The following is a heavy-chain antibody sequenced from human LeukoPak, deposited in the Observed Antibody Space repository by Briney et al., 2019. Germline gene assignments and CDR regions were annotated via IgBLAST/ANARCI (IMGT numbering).Heavy chain of an antibody. CDR1: KFTFSSYS. J-gene: IGHJ4*02. V-gene: IGHV3-48*01. CDR2: IINWGNSK. D-gene: IGHD3-22*01. Sequence: GGSLRLSCEASKFTFSSYSLNWFRRAPGRGREGVPYIINWGNSKSYAYCLRGRFTISRENTKSPLYLQMNGLRAEDTAVYYCARTRSSGYLTFDYWGQGILVTVSS. CDR3: ARTRSSGYLTFDY.